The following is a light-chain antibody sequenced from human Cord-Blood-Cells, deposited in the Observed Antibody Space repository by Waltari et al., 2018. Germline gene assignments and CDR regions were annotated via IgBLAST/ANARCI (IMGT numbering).Light chain of an antibody. CDR1: SSDVGGYNY. Sequence: QSALTQPASVSGSPGQSITISCTGTSSDVGGYNYVSWYQQHPGKAPKLMIFEGSNRPSVVSSRFAGSKSGNTASLTISGLQAEDEADYYCSSYTSSSTYVFGTGTKVTVL. V-gene: IGLV2-14*01. J-gene: IGLJ1*01. CDR2: EGS. CDR3: SSYTSSSTYV.